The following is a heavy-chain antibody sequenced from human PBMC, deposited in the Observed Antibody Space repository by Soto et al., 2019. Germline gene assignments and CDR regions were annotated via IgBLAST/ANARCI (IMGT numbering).Heavy chain of an antibody. CDR1: GYTFTSYG. Sequence: QVQLVQSGAEVKKPGASVKVSCKASGYTFTSYGISWVRQAPGQGLEWMGWINAYNGNTNYAQKLQGRVTKTTDTSTRTAYMELRGLRSDVPPVYYCARVLPPSDPWGQGTVVTVSS. J-gene: IGHJ5*02. CDR2: INAYNGNT. V-gene: IGHV1-18*01. CDR3: ARVLPPSDP.